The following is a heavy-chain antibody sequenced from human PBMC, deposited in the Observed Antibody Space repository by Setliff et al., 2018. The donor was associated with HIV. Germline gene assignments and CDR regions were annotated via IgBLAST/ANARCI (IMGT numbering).Heavy chain of an antibody. J-gene: IGHJ4*02. CDR1: GFTLSDYA. CDR2: ISYDGTNE. D-gene: IGHD3-10*01. CDR3: TRPYYYASGSYDY. Sequence: RGESLKISCAASGFTLSDYAMHWVRQAPGKGLEWVAVISYDGTNEYYADSVKGRFTISRDNYKNTVFLQMNSLRVDDSALYYCTRPYYYASGSYDYWGQGTLVTVSS. V-gene: IGHV3-30*03.